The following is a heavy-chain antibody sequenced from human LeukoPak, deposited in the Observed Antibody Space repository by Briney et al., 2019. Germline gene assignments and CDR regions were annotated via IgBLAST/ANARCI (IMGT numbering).Heavy chain of an antibody. Sequence: SETLSLTCAVSGHSLTNYYWSWIRQPAGKGLEWIGRIYYSGSTDHNPSLQSRVTMSVDTSKNQFSLKLSSVTAADTAVYYCARVGSDGSYFDSWGQGTLVTVSS. V-gene: IGHV4-4*07. J-gene: IGHJ4*02. CDR2: IYYSGST. D-gene: IGHD1-26*01. CDR1: GHSLTNYY. CDR3: ARVGSDGSYFDS.